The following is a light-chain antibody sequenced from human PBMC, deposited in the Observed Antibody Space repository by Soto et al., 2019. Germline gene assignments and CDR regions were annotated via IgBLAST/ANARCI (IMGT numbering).Light chain of an antibody. V-gene: IGKV1-27*01. CDR1: QGIRHY. CDR3: QNFDSAPQT. Sequence: DIQMTQSPSSLSASVGDRVTITCRASQGIRHYLAWYQQKPGKVPKLLIYEASNLQSGVPSRFSGGGSGTEFTLTISSLQPEDVATYYCQNFDSAPQTFCQGTQVEIK. J-gene: IGKJ1*01. CDR2: EAS.